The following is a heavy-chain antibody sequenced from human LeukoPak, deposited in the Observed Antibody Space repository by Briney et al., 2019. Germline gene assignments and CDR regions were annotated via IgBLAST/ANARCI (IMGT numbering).Heavy chain of an antibody. CDR1: GYSFTNYW. V-gene: IGHV5-51*01. CDR3: ARQTAMGRSGDY. CDR2: IDPSDSET. J-gene: IGHJ4*02. Sequence: GESLQISCTASGYSFTNYWIGWVRQLPGKGLEWMGIIDPSDSETRYTPSFQGQVTISADKSLSTAYLQWNSLKASDTAMYYCARQTAMGRSGDYWGQGTLVTVSS. D-gene: IGHD5-18*01.